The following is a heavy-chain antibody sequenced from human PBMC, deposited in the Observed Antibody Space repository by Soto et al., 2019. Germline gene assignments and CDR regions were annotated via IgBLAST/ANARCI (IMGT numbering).Heavy chain of an antibody. CDR2: IYYSGST. CDR3: ARGPELPHTFGYDY. CDR1: GGSISSGGYY. J-gene: IGHJ4*02. Sequence: PSETLSLTCTVSGGSISSGGYYWSWIRQHPGKGLEWIGYIYYSGSTYYNPSLKSRVTISVDTSKNQFSLKLSSVTAADTAVYYCARGPELPHTFGYDYWGQGTLVTVSS. D-gene: IGHD3-16*01. V-gene: IGHV4-31*03.